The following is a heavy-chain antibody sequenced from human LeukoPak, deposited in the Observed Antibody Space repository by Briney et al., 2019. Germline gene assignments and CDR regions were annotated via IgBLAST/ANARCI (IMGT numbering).Heavy chain of an antibody. J-gene: IGHJ4*02. CDR2: ISYDGSNK. D-gene: IGHD2-15*01. Sequence: GGSLRLSCAASGFTFSSYWMSWVRQAPGKGLEWVAVISYDGSNKYYADSVKGRFTISRDNSKNTLYLQMNSLRAEDTAVYYCARDSNYCSGGSCHPYYFDYWGQGTLVTVSS. V-gene: IGHV3-30-3*01. CDR3: ARDSNYCSGGSCHPYYFDY. CDR1: GFTFSSYW.